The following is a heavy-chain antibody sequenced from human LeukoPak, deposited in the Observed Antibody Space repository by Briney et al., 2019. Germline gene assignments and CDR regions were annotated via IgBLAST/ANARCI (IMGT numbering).Heavy chain of an antibody. CDR3: ARESSDVQWDLDY. CDR1: GYTFNFYY. J-gene: IGHJ4*02. D-gene: IGHD1-26*01. V-gene: IGHV1-46*02. CDR2: INPSGGST. Sequence: AASVTVSCKASGYTFNFYYVHWVRQAPGQGLEWMGMINPSGGSTSYAQNFQGRVTTTRDTTTSTVYMELSSLRSEDTAVYYCARESSDVQWDLDYWGQGTLVTVPS.